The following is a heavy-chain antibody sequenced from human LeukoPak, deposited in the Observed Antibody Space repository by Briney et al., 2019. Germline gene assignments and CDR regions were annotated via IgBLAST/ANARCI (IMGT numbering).Heavy chain of an antibody. V-gene: IGHV3-48*03. CDR1: GFTFGGHE. Sequence: SGGSLRLSCAASGFTFGGHEMNWVRQAPGKGLEWLSYISTTGSTIYYADSVKGRFTISRDNAKNSLYLQMNSLRVEDTAVYYCARADPYGDSTPDFRGQGTPVTVSS. CDR3: ARADPYGDSTPDF. J-gene: IGHJ4*02. CDR2: ISTTGSTI. D-gene: IGHD4-17*01.